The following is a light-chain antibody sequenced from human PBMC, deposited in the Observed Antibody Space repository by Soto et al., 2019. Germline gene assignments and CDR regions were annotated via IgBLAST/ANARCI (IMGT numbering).Light chain of an antibody. CDR2: DVS. CDR3: SSYTTSNTQV. Sequence: QSALTQPASVSGSPGQLITISCTGTSSDVGTYNYVSWYQHRPGKAPKLMIYDVSYRPSGVSNRFSGSKSANTASLTISGLQAEDEADYYCSSYTTSNTQVFGGGTKVTVL. CDR1: SSDVGTYNY. V-gene: IGLV2-14*01. J-gene: IGLJ3*02.